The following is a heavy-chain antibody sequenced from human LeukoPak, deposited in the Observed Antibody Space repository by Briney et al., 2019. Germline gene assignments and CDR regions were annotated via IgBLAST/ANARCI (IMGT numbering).Heavy chain of an antibody. D-gene: IGHD2-2*01. Sequence: GGSLGLSCAVSGFTAGSNYMSWVRQARGKGLEWVSVIYDAGGTYYADSVKGRFTISRDNFKNTLYLQMNSLRAEDTAVYYCARDSLASTSDYWGQGTLVTVSS. CDR2: IYDAGGT. J-gene: IGHJ4*02. V-gene: IGHV3-66*01. CDR3: ARDSLASTSDY. CDR1: GFTAGSNY.